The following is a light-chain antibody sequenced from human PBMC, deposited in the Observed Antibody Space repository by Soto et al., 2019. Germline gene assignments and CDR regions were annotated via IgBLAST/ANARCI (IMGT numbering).Light chain of an antibody. CDR2: STN. J-gene: IGLJ7*01. Sequence: QTVVTQEPSFSVSPGGTVTLTCGLSSGSVSTSYYPSWYQQTPGQAPRTLIYSTNTRSSGVPDRFSGSILGNKAALTITGAQADDESDYYCVLYMGSLPVFGGGTKLTVL. CDR1: SGSVSTSYY. V-gene: IGLV8-61*01. CDR3: VLYMGSLPV.